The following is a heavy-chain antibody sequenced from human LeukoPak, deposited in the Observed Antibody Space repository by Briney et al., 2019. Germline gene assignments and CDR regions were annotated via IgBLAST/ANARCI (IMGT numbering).Heavy chain of an antibody. Sequence: SETLSLTCTVSGGSISSYYWSWIRQPAGKGLEWIGRIYTSGSTNYNPSLKSRVTISVDTSKNQFSLKLSSVTAADTAVYYCARGRHYSGYDLYEKNFDYWGQGTLVTVSS. V-gene: IGHV4-4*07. CDR1: GGSISSYY. D-gene: IGHD5-12*01. CDR3: ARGRHYSGYDLYEKNFDY. CDR2: IYTSGST. J-gene: IGHJ4*02.